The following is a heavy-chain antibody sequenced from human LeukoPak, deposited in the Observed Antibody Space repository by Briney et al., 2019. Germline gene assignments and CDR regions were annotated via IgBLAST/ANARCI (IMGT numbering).Heavy chain of an antibody. V-gene: IGHV4-59*08. CDR1: GGSLSSYY. CDR3: ARMGGYSGYATH. D-gene: IGHD5-12*01. Sequence: SETLSLACTVSGGSLSSYYWSWIRQPPGKGLEWIGYIYSTGSANYNPSLKSRVTLSVDTAKNQFSLKLNSVTAADTAVYYCARMGGYSGYATHWGQGTLVTVSS. J-gene: IGHJ4*02. CDR2: IYSTGSA.